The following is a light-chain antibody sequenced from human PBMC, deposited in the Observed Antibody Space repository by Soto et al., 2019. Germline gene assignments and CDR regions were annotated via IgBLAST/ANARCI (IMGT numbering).Light chain of an antibody. Sequence: DIPLTQSPSLLSASIGDIVTITCRASQTISSWLAWYQQKPGKAPKLLIYKASTLKSGVPSRFSGSGSGTECTLTISSLQPDDVATYYCQHYNSYSEALGQGTKVDIK. CDR3: QHYNSYSEA. V-gene: IGKV1-5*03. J-gene: IGKJ1*01. CDR1: QTISSW. CDR2: KAS.